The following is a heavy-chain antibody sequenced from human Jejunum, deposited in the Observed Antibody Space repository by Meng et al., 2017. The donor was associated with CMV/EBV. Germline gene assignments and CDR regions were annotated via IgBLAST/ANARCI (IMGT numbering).Heavy chain of an antibody. V-gene: IGHV3-21*01. CDR2: IDATSTYI. D-gene: IGHD2-15*01. J-gene: IGHJ4*02. Sequence: ASGFAFSTYAINWVRLAPGKGLEWVSSIDATSTYIYYGDSVKGRFTISRDNARNSLYLQMNSLRAEDTALYYCARDLVAATAPNNWGQGTLVTVSS. CDR3: ARDLVAATAPNN. CDR1: GFAFSTYA.